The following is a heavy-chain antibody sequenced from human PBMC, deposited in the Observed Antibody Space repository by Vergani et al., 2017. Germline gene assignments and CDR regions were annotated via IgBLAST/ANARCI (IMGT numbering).Heavy chain of an antibody. CDR2: ISGSGGST. V-gene: IGHV3-23*01. CDR1: GFTFSSYA. CDR3: AKEDIVVVPAAIPRWYFDL. D-gene: IGHD2-2*02. Sequence: EVQLLESGGGLVQPGGSLRLSCAASGFTFSSYAMSWVRQAPGKGLEWVSAISGSGGSTYYADSVKGRFTISRDNSKNTLYLQMNSLRAEDPAVYYCAKEDIVVVPAAIPRWYFDLWGRGTLVTVSS. J-gene: IGHJ2*01.